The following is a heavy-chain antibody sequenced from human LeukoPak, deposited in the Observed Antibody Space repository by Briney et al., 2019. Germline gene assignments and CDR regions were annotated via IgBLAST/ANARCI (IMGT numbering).Heavy chain of an antibody. CDR1: GFTFSSYS. D-gene: IGHD3-10*01. J-gene: IGHJ6*02. Sequence: PGGSLRLSCAASGFTFSSYSMNWVRQAPGKGLEWVSSISSSSSYIYYADSVKGRFTISRDNAKNSLYLQMNSLRAEDTAVYYCARDIPGGYGMDVRGQGTTVTVSS. CDR2: ISSSSSYI. CDR3: ARDIPGGYGMDV. V-gene: IGHV3-21*01.